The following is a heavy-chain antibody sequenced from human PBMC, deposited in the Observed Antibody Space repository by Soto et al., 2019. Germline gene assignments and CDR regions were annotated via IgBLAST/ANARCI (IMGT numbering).Heavy chain of an antibody. V-gene: IGHV3-53*01. D-gene: IGHD6-19*01. CDR2: IYSGGST. CDR1: GFTVSSNY. J-gene: IGHJ4*02. CDR3: APHGPDIAVAGPDY. Sequence: EVQLVESGGGLIQPGGSLRLSCAASGFTVSSNYMSWVRQAPGKGLEWVAVIYSGGSTYYADSVKGRFTISRDNSKNTRDLQMNSLRAEDTAVSYCAPHGPDIAVAGPDYWGQGPLVTVSS.